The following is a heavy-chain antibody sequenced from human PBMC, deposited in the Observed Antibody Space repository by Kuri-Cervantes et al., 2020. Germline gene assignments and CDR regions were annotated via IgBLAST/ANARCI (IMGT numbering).Heavy chain of an antibody. V-gene: IGHV3-23*01. Sequence: GGSLRLSCAASGITFSSYAMSWVRQAPGKRLEWVSGISGSGHSTYSADSVRGRFTISRDNSKSTLYLQMNSLRAEDTAIYYCAKAYLLEYCTGTVCYPFDYWGQGTLVTVSS. J-gene: IGHJ4*02. D-gene: IGHD2-8*02. CDR3: AKAYLLEYCTGTVCYPFDY. CDR2: ISGSGHST. CDR1: GITFSSYA.